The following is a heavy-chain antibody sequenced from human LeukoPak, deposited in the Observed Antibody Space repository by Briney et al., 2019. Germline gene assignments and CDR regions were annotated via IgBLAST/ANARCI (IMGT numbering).Heavy chain of an antibody. J-gene: IGHJ5*02. D-gene: IGHD6-19*01. CDR1: GYTFTSYY. CDR2: INPSGGST. V-gene: IGHV1-46*01. Sequence: ASVKVSCKASGYTFTSYYMHWVRQAPGQGLEWMGIINPSGGSTSYAQKFQGRVTMTRDMSTSTVYMELSSLRSEDTAVYYCAREYSGWYRGWFDPWGQGTLSPSPQ. CDR3: AREYSGWYRGWFDP.